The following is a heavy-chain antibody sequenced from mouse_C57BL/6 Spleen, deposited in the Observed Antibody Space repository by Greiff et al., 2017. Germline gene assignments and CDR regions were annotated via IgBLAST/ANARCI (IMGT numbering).Heavy chain of an antibody. V-gene: IGHV1-53*01. CDR3: AREGGNYEGAWFAY. Sequence: QVQLQQPGTELVKPGASVKLSCKASGYTFTSYWMHWVKQRPGQGLEWIGNINPSNGGTNYNEKFKSKATLTVDKSSSTAYMQLSSLTSEDSAVXYCAREGGNYEGAWFAYWGQGTLVTVSA. J-gene: IGHJ3*01. CDR2: INPSNGGT. CDR1: GYTFTSYW. D-gene: IGHD2-1*01.